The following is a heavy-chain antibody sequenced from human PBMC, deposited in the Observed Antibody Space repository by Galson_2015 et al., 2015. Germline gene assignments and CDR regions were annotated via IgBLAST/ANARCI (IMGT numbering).Heavy chain of an antibody. D-gene: IGHD6-13*01. Sequence: SLRLSCAASGFTFSSYGMHWVRQAPGKGLEWVAVIWYDGSNKYYADSVKGRFTISRDNSKNTLYLQMNSLRAEDTAVYYCARVTNAGIAGYYYGMDVWGQGTTVTVSS. CDR1: GFTFSSYG. CDR2: IWYDGSNK. CDR3: ARVTNAGIAGYYYGMDV. J-gene: IGHJ6*02. V-gene: IGHV3-33*01.